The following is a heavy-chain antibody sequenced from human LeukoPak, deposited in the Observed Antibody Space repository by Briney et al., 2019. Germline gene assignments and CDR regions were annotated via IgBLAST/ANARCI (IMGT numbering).Heavy chain of an antibody. J-gene: IGHJ3*02. CDR1: GFTFSSYN. D-gene: IGHD3-16*01. CDR3: ARRGAASDAFDI. Sequence: GGSLSLSCAASGFTFSSYNMNWVRQAPGKGLEWVSSITSDSRYMYYADSVKGRFTISRDNAKNTLYLQMNSLRAEDTAVYYCARRGAASDAFDIWGQGKMVTVSS. CDR2: ITSDSRYM. V-gene: IGHV3-21*01.